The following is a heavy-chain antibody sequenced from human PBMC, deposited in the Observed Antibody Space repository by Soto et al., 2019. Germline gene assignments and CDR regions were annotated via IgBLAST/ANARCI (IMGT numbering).Heavy chain of an antibody. CDR2: ISAYSGHT. CDR3: ARRPHLADNVELDY. CDR1: GYTFTNYG. D-gene: IGHD6-19*01. Sequence: QVQLVQSGAEVKKPGASVTVSCKASGYTFTNYGINWVRQAPGQGLGWMGWISAYSGHTNYAQKRQDRVTMTTDTSTSTAYMELRSLRSDDPAVYYCARRPHLADNVELDYWGQGTLVTVSS. V-gene: IGHV1-18*01. J-gene: IGHJ4*02.